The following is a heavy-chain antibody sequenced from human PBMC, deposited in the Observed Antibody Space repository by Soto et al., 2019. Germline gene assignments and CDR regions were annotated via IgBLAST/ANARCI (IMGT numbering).Heavy chain of an antibody. V-gene: IGHV4-39*07. CDR3: ARGRKLLGSFDY. CDR2: IYYSGDT. Sequence: PSETLSLTCTVSGASISSSSYYWGWIRQPPGKGLEWIGSIYYSGDTSCNPSLKSRVTISADTSRKQFSLKLSSVTAADTAVYYCARGRKLLGSFDYWGQGTLVTVSS. J-gene: IGHJ4*02. D-gene: IGHD1-26*01. CDR1: GASISSSSYY.